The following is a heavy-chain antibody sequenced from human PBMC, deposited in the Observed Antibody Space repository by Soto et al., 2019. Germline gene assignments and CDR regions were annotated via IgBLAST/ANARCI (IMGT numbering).Heavy chain of an antibody. CDR2: IYYSGNT. CDR3: ARDMHAGFTHYFDP. J-gene: IGHJ5*02. CDR1: GGSISSSNYY. Sequence: PSETLSLTCTVSGGSISSSNYYWGWIRQPPGKGLEWIGTIYYSGNTYYNPSLKSRVTISGDTSKNQFSLKLSSVTAADTAVYYCARDMHAGFTHYFDPWGQGTLVTVSS. V-gene: IGHV4-39*02. D-gene: IGHD1-26*01.